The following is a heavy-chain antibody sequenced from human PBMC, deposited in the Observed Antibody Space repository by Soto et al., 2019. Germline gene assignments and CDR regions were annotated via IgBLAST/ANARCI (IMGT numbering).Heavy chain of an antibody. Sequence: QPGGSLRLACAASGVTVSSNYMSWVRQAPGKGLEWVSVIYSGGSTYYADSVKGRFTISRDNSKNTLYLQMNSLRAEDTAVYYCASLRITMIVVVPASDYYGMDVWGQGTTVTVSS. J-gene: IGHJ6*02. V-gene: IGHV3-66*01. CDR1: GVTVSSNY. CDR2: IYSGGST. D-gene: IGHD3-22*01. CDR3: ASLRITMIVVVPASDYYGMDV.